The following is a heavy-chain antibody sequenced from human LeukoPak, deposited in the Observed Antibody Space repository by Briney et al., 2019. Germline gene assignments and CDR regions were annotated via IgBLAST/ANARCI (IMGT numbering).Heavy chain of an antibody. CDR2: IYYSGST. V-gene: IGHV4-59*01. J-gene: IGHJ4*02. Sequence: PSETLSLTCTVSGGSISSYYWSWIRQPPGKGLEWIGYIYYSGSTNYNPSLKSRVTISVDTSKNQFSLKLSSVTAADTAVYYRARAGYSGYDYDYWGQGTLVTVSS. CDR1: GGSISSYY. D-gene: IGHD5-12*01. CDR3: ARAGYSGYDYDY.